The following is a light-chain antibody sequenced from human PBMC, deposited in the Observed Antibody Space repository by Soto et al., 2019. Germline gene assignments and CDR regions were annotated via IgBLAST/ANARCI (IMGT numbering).Light chain of an antibody. CDR2: GGS. V-gene: IGLV1-40*01. J-gene: IGLJ1*01. CDR3: QSYDRSLSGTV. CDR1: SSNIGAGYD. Sequence: SGLTQPPSVSGAPGQRVTSSCTGSSSNIGAGYDVHWYQHQPGTAPKLLIYGGSSRPSGVPDRFSGSKSGTSASLAITGLQAEDEADYYCQSYDRSLSGTVFGTGTKVTVL.